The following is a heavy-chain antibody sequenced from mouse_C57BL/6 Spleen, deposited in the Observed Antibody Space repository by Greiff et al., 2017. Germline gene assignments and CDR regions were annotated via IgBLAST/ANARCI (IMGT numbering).Heavy chain of an antibody. D-gene: IGHD1-1*01. CDR3: AKKGFDYGSSYGAMDY. V-gene: IGHV2-5*01. J-gene: IGHJ4*01. CDR2: IWRGGST. Sequence: VQLVESGPGLVQPSQSLSITCTVSGFSLTSYGVHWVRQSPGKGLEWLGVIWRGGSTDYNAAFMSRLSITKDNSKSQVFFKMNSLQADDTAIYYCAKKGFDYGSSYGAMDYWGQGTSVTVSS. CDR1: GFSLTSYG.